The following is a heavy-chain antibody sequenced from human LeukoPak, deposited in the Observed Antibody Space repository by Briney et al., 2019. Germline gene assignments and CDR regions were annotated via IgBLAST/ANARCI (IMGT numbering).Heavy chain of an antibody. V-gene: IGHV3-30*04. CDR3: ARDVLPGFYYYMDV. Sequence: GGSLRLSCAASGFTFSSYAMHWVRQAPGKGLEWVAVISYDGSNKYYADSVKGRFTISRDNSKNTLYLQMNSLRAEDTAVYYCARDVLPGFYYYMDVWGKGTTVTVSS. CDR2: ISYDGSNK. D-gene: IGHD2-15*01. J-gene: IGHJ6*03. CDR1: GFTFSSYA.